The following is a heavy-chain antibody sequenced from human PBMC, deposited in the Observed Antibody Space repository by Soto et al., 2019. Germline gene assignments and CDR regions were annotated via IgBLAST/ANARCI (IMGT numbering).Heavy chain of an antibody. J-gene: IGHJ5*02. Sequence: SETLSLTCTVSGGSISSSSYYWGWIRQPPGKGLEWIGSIYYSGSTYYNPSLKSRVTISVDTSKNQFSLKLSSVTASVISVYYCARQRANLNWFDPWGQGTLVTVSS. V-gene: IGHV4-39*01. CDR2: IYYSGST. CDR1: GGSISSSSYY. CDR3: ARQRANLNWFDP.